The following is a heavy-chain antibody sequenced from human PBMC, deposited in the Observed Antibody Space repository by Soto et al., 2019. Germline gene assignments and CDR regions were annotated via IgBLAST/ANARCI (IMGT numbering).Heavy chain of an antibody. V-gene: IGHV3-23*01. Sequence: GGSLRLSCAASGFTFSSYAMSWVRQAPGKGLEWVSAISGSGGSTYYADSVKGRFTISRDNSKNTLYLQMNSLRAEDTAVYYCANIVVVVPLNAFDTWGQGTMVTVSS. CDR3: ANIVVVVPLNAFDT. J-gene: IGHJ3*02. D-gene: IGHD2-15*01. CDR2: ISGSGGST. CDR1: GFTFSSYA.